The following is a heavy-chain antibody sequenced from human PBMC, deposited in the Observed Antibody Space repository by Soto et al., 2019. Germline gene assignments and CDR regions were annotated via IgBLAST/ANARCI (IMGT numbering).Heavy chain of an antibody. CDR3: ARRYGSCFDY. J-gene: IGHJ4*02. Sequence: QVQLQESGPGLVKPSETLSLTCTVSGGSISSYYWSWIRQPPGKGLEWIGYIYYSGSTNYNPSLKRRLTISVDTSKTQFSLQLSSVTAADPAVYYCARRYGSCFDYWGQGTLVTVSS. CDR2: IYYSGST. CDR1: GGSISSYY. D-gene: IGHD5-18*01. V-gene: IGHV4-59*08.